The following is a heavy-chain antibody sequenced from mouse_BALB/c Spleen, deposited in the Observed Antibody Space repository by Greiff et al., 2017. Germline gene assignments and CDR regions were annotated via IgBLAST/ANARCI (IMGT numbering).Heavy chain of an antibody. CDR2: INPSNGGT. D-gene: IGHD1-1*01. Sequence: QVQLKQPGAELVKPGASVKLSCKASGYTFTSYYMYWVKQRPGQGLEWIGGINPSNGGTNFNEKFKSKATLTVDKSSSTAYMQLSSLTSEDSAVYDCTRHWYGSSFYAMDYWGQGTSVTVSS. V-gene: IGHV1S81*02. CDR1: GYTFTSYY. CDR3: TRHWYGSSFYAMDY. J-gene: IGHJ4*01.